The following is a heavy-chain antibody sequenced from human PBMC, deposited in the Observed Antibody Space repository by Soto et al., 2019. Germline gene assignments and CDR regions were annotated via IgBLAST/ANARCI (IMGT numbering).Heavy chain of an antibody. J-gene: IGHJ4*02. CDR2: ISTGGAYM. D-gene: IGHD2-21*01. CDR3: ARDIASPGGDYFDS. V-gene: IGHV3-21*06. CDR1: GFTFRNYN. Sequence: EVQLVESGGGLVKAGGSLRLFCTASGFTFRNYNMNWVRQAPGKGLGWVSSISTGGAYMFYADSVKGRFTISRDNAQNSLFLQIDSPRAEDTAGYYCARDIASPGGDYFDSWGQGTLVTVSS.